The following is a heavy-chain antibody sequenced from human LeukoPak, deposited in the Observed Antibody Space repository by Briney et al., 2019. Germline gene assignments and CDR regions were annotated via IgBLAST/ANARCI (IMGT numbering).Heavy chain of an antibody. Sequence: ASVKVSCKASGYTFTSYYMHWVRQAPRQGLEWMGIINPSGGSTSYAQKFQGRVTMTRDTSTSTVYMELSSLRSEDTAVYYCARDGRGITIFGVVIWPLDYWGQGTLVTVSS. CDR1: GYTFTSYY. CDR2: INPSGGST. V-gene: IGHV1-46*01. CDR3: ARDGRGITIFGVVIWPLDY. D-gene: IGHD3-3*01. J-gene: IGHJ4*02.